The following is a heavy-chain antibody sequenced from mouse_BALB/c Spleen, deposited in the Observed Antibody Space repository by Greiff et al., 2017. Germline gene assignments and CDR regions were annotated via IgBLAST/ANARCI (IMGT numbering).Heavy chain of an antibody. CDR1: GYSFTGYF. Sequence: EVKLQQSGPELVKPGASVKISCKASGYSFTGYFMNWVMQSHGKSLEWIGRINPYNGDTFYNQKFKGKATLTVDKSSSTAHMELRSLASEDSAVYYCARHYYGSSYDWYFDVWGAGTTVTVSS. CDR3: ARHYYGSSYDWYFDV. D-gene: IGHD1-1*01. CDR2: INPYNGDT. J-gene: IGHJ1*01. V-gene: IGHV1-20*02.